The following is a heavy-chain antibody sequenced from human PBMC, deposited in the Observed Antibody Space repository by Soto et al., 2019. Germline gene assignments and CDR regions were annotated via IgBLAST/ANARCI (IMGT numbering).Heavy chain of an antibody. CDR1: GFTFSDYY. CDR3: ARAKQYPHGNWFDH. J-gene: IGHJ5*02. Sequence: GGSLRLSCAASGFTFSDYYMSWIRQAPGKGLEWVSYISSSGSTIYYADSVKGRFTISRDNAKNSLYLQMNSLRAEDTAVYYCARAKQYPHGNWFDHWGQGTLVTVSS. CDR2: ISSSGSTI. D-gene: IGHD2-2*01. V-gene: IGHV3-11*01.